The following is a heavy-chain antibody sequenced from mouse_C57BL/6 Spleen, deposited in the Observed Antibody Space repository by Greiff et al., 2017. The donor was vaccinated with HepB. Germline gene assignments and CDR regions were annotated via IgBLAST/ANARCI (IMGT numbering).Heavy chain of an antibody. J-gene: IGHJ2*01. Sequence: QVHVKQSGAELVRPGTSVKVSCKASGYAFTNYLIEWVKQRPGQGLEWIGVINPGSGGTNYNEKFKGKATLTADKSSSTAYMQLSSLTSEDSAVYFCARGGVITTDFDYWGQGTTLTVSS. D-gene: IGHD1-1*01. CDR3: ARGGVITTDFDY. V-gene: IGHV1-54*01. CDR2: INPGSGGT. CDR1: GYAFTNYL.